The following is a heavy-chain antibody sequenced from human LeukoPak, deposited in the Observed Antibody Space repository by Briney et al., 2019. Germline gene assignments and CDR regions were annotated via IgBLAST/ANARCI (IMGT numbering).Heavy chain of an antibody. V-gene: IGHV4-34*01. CDR2: IKHDGST. Sequence: PSETLSLTCAVYGGSFSGDFWSWIRQSPGKGLEWVGEIKHDGSTTYNPSLESRVAMSVDTSKKQFSLKLSSVTAADTAVYYCARGGNCGGGTCYSDRGWFDPWGQGTLVTVSS. CDR1: GGSFSGDF. CDR3: ARGGNCGGGTCYSDRGWFDP. J-gene: IGHJ5*02. D-gene: IGHD2-15*01.